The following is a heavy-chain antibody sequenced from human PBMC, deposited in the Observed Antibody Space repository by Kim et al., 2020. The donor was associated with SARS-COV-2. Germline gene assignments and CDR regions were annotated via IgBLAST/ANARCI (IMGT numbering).Heavy chain of an antibody. CDR3: VRDRMGGAFDM. CDR2: ITKSSTTI. CDR1: GFTFSAYD. J-gene: IGHJ3*02. V-gene: IGHV3-48*02. D-gene: IGHD3-16*01. Sequence: GGSLRLSCETSGFTFSAYDMNWVRQAPGKGLEWLSFITKSSTTIYYADSVEGRFTISRDNAKNSLFLQKNSLRDEDTALYYCVRDRMGGAFDMWGQGTMVTVSS.